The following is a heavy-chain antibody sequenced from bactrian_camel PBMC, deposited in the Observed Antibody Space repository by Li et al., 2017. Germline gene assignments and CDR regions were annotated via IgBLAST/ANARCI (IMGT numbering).Heavy chain of an antibody. V-gene: IGHV3S56*01. Sequence: HVQLVESGGGSVEAGGSLRLSCAASGFTRDYFEMGWYRQAPGDECELVADIERDGSTYYRDSVKGRFTTSRDDTKNMVVLRMTSLKPDDTAMYYCAADLRRGYCPPWADMTHWGKGTQVTVS. CDR2: IERDGST. D-gene: IGHD2*01. CDR1: GFTRDYFE. J-gene: IGHJ7*01.